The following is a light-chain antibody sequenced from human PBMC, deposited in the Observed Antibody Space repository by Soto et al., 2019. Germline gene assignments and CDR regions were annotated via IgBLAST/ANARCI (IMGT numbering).Light chain of an antibody. Sequence: EIVMTQYTATLSVSPGDGATLSCRASQGIGSTLPWYQHKPGQTPRLLIYDASTRATGVPARFSGSGSGTEFTLTISSLQSEDFAVYYCQRYNNWPLTFGGGTKVESK. CDR3: QRYNNWPLT. CDR1: QGIGST. V-gene: IGKV3-15*01. CDR2: DAS. J-gene: IGKJ4*01.